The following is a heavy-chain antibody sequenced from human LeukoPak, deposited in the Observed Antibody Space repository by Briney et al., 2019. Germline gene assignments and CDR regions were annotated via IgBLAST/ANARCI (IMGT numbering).Heavy chain of an antibody. CDR3: AREARGTRAAFDI. CDR2: IKEDGTNK. Sequence: PGGSLGLSCAASGFTFSSYWMSWVRQAPGKGLEWAANIKEDGTNKYYVGSVRGRFTISRDNAKNSLYLQMNSLRADDTAMYYCAREARGTRAAFDIWGQGTMVTVFS. D-gene: IGHD2-8*01. J-gene: IGHJ3*02. V-gene: IGHV3-7*01. CDR1: GFTFSSYW.